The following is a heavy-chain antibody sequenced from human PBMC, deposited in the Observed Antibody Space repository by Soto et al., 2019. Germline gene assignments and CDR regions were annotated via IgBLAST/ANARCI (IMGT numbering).Heavy chain of an antibody. D-gene: IGHD1-26*01. CDR2: IDPDGSDT. Sequence: GGSLRLSCAASGFAFSRFPMHWVRQAPGKGLVWVSRIDPDGSDTTYADSVKGRFTISRDNAKNIVHLQMSSLRAEDTALYYCATMAGTYPYWGQGTLVTVSS. J-gene: IGHJ4*02. CDR1: GFAFSRFP. V-gene: IGHV3-74*01. CDR3: ATMAGTYPY.